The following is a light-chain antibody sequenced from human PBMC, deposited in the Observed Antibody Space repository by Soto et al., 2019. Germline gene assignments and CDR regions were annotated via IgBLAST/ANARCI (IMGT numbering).Light chain of an antibody. CDR3: QQRSNWAGLT. V-gene: IGKV3-11*01. J-gene: IGKJ4*01. CDR1: QSVSSY. CDR2: DAS. Sequence: EIVLTQSPATLSLSPGERATLSCRASQSVSSYLAWYQQKPGQAPRLLIYDASNRATGIPARFSGSGSGTAFNLTISSLEPEDFAVYYCQQRSNWAGLTFGGGTKVEIK.